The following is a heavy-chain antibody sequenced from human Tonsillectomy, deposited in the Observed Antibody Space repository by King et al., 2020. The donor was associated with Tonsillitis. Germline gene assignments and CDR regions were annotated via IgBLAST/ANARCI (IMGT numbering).Heavy chain of an antibody. CDR1: GFDFSDYG. J-gene: IGHJ4*02. CDR3: ANQVTDCD. CDR2: ISFDGSNK. Sequence: QLVQSGGGVVQPGRSLRLSCAASGFDFSDYGMHWVRQAPGKGLEWVAVISFDGSNKYYTDSVKGRFTISRDNSKNTLYLQMSSLRIEDTALYYGANQVTDCDWGQGALVTVSS. D-gene: IGHD2-21*01. V-gene: IGHV3-30*18.